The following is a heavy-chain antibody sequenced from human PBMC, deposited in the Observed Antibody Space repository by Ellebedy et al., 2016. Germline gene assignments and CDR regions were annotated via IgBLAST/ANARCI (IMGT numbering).Heavy chain of an antibody. CDR3: ARDGGTTVTPGVGAFDI. J-gene: IGHJ3*02. CDR1: GGSISSYY. Sequence: SETLSLXXTVSGGSISSYYWSWIRQPPGKGLEWIGYIYYSGSTYYNPSLKSRVTISVDTSKNQFSLKLSSVTAADTAVYYCARDGGTTVTPGVGAFDIWGQGTMVTVSS. D-gene: IGHD4-17*01. CDR2: IYYSGST. V-gene: IGHV4-59*12.